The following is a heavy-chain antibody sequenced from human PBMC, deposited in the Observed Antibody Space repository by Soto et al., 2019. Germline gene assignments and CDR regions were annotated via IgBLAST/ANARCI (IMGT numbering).Heavy chain of an antibody. CDR1: GASFTNAW. CDR3: TTEDPSWLRVLEY. V-gene: IGHV3-15*01. D-gene: IGHD5-12*01. Sequence: EVQLVESGGGLVKPGESLRLSCEASGASFTNAWMNWVRQAPGKGLEWVGRIKTRIDSATTDYAAPVKGRFTISRDESKNTLYLQMDSLKTEDTAVYYCTTEDPSWLRVLEYWGQGTLVTVSS. J-gene: IGHJ4*02. CDR2: IKTRIDSATT.